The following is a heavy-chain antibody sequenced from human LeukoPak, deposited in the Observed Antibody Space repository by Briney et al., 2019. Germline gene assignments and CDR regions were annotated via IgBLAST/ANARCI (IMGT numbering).Heavy chain of an antibody. CDR2: INPDTGAT. D-gene: IGHD1-1*01. Sequence: ASVKVSYKASGYTFTGYYMHWVRQAPGQGLEWMGWINPDTGATHYAQKFQAWVTMTRDTSINTAYMQLSSLRSDDTAVYYCARITTGTGGFDSWGQGTLVTISS. V-gene: IGHV1-2*04. CDR1: GYTFTGYY. CDR3: ARITTGTGGFDS. J-gene: IGHJ4*02.